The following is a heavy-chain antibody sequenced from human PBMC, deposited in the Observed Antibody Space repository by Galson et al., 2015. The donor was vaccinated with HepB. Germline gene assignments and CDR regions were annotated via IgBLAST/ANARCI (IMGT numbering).Heavy chain of an antibody. CDR1: GFTFSSYA. J-gene: IGHJ2*01. D-gene: IGHD2-21*02. Sequence: SLRLSCAASGFTFSSYAMHWVRQAPGKGLEWVAVISYDGSNKYYADSVKGRFTISRDNSKNTLNLQMNSLRAEDTAVYYCASRPNIVVVTENPAPWYFDLWGRGTLVTVSS. CDR3: ASRPNIVVVTENPAPWYFDL. CDR2: ISYDGSNK. V-gene: IGHV3-30*04.